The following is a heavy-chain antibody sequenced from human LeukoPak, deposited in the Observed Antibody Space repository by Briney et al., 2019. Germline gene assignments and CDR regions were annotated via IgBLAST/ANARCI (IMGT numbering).Heavy chain of an antibody. V-gene: IGHV3-7*01. CDR1: GFTFSSYW. CDR3: EVVIPDFDY. Sequence: GGSLRLSCAASGFTFSSYWMSWVRQAPGKGLEWVANIKQDGSEKYYVDSVKGRFTISRDNAKNSLYLQMNSLRDEDTAVYYCEVVIPDFDYWGQGTLVTVSS. D-gene: IGHD3-22*01. J-gene: IGHJ4*02. CDR2: IKQDGSEK.